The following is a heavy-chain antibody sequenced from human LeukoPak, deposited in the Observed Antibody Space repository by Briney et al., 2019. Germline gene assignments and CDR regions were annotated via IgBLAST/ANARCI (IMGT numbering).Heavy chain of an antibody. V-gene: IGHV1-2*02. D-gene: IGHD3-3*01. J-gene: IGHJ6*03. CDR1: GYTFTGYY. Sequence: ASVKVSCKASGYTFTGYYMHWVRQAPEQGLEWMGWINPNSGGTNYAQKFQGRVTITADESTSTAYMELSSLRSEDTAVYYCARVKGDFWSGYYTYYYYYYMDVWGKGTTVTVSS. CDR3: ARVKGDFWSGYYTYYYYYYMDV. CDR2: INPNSGGT.